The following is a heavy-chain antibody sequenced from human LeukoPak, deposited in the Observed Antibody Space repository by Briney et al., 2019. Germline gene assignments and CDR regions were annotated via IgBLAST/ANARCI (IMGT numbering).Heavy chain of an antibody. D-gene: IGHD3-3*01. CDR3: AKAGIFWSGYYSFDY. Sequence: GGSLRLSCAASGFTFSSYAMSWVRQAPGKGLEWVSAISGSGGSTYYADSVKGRFTISRDNSKNTLYLQMNSLRAEDTAVYYCAKAGIFWSGYYSFDYWGQGTLVTVSS. J-gene: IGHJ4*02. CDR2: ISGSGGST. V-gene: IGHV3-23*01. CDR1: GFTFSSYA.